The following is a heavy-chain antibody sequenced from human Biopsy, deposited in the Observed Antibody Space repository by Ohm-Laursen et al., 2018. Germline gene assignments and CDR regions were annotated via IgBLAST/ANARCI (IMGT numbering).Heavy chain of an antibody. J-gene: IGHJ4*02. V-gene: IGHV4-38-2*01. CDR3: ARVGSGWAPFDK. CDR1: GYSISSDYR. CDR2: IFKDGNT. Sequence: QTLSLSCAVSGYSISSDYRWGWIRQAPGKTLEWLGNIFKDGNTHYNPSLRSRLIISIDTSKNQFSLMMTSVSGADTAVYFCARVGSGWAPFDKWGPGTLVTVSS. D-gene: IGHD6-19*01.